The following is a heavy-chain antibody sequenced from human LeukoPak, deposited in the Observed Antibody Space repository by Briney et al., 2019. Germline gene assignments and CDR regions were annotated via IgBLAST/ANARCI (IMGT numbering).Heavy chain of an antibody. CDR3: ARKSRTWYNRFDP. Sequence: SETLSLTCTVSGGSISSANYYWSWIRQPPGKGLEWIGYINCGSAFYNPSLESRIIISVDTSKNQISLKVTSVTAADSAVYYCARKSRTWYNRFDPWGQGTLVTVSS. CDR1: GGSISSANYY. V-gene: IGHV4-30-4*01. CDR2: INCGSA. J-gene: IGHJ5*02. D-gene: IGHD1-1*01.